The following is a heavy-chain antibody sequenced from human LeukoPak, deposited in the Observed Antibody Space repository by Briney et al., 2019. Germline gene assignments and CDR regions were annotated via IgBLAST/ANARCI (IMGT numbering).Heavy chain of an antibody. CDR2: INLNGDTT. D-gene: IGHD6-13*01. J-gene: IGHJ4*02. CDR1: GFTFDDYG. Sequence: GGSLRLSCAASGFTFDDYGMSWVRQAPGKGLEWLFYINLNGDTTTYADSVKGRFTISRDNTKNSLYLQMNSLRAVDTAFYFCARDEQLVVDYWGQGTLVTVSS. CDR3: ARDEQLVVDY. V-gene: IGHV3-20*04.